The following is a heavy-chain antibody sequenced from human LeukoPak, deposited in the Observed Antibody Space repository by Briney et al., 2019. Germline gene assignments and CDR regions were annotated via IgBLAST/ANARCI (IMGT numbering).Heavy chain of an antibody. CDR3: ARELADGSGRS. CDR2: ISSSSSYI. CDR1: GFTFSSYS. Sequence: GGSLRLSCAASGFTFSSYSMNWVRQAPGKGLEWVSSISSSSSYIYYADSVKGRFTIPRDNAKNSLYVQMNSLRAEDTAVYYCARELADGSGRSWGQGTLVTVSS. J-gene: IGHJ5*02. V-gene: IGHV3-21*01. D-gene: IGHD3-10*01.